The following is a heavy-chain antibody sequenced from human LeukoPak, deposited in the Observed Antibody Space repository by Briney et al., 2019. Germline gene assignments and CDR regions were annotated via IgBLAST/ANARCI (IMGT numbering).Heavy chain of an antibody. CDR3: AREIVGGFNPGAY. Sequence: SETLSLTCTVSLDSTTSNFWSWLRQPPEKGLEWIGEIHRSGSTNYNPSLQSRVTISIDRSKNQIALELSSVTAADTAVYYCAREIVGGFNPGAYWGQGTLVTVSS. V-gene: IGHV4-59*12. CDR1: LDSTTSNF. CDR2: IHRSGST. J-gene: IGHJ4*02. D-gene: IGHD1-14*01.